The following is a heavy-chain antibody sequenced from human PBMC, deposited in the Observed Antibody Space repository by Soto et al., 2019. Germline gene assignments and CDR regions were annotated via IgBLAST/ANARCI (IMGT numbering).Heavy chain of an antibody. CDR3: AKDLEGVPAAVDY. CDR2: ISGSGGST. V-gene: IGHV3-23*01. Sequence: EVQLLESGGGLVQPGGSLRLSCAASGFTFSTYAMSWVRQAPGKGLEWVSSISGSGGSTYYADSVKGRFTISRDNSKNTLYLQMNSLRAEDTALYYCAKDLEGVPAAVDYWGQGTLVTVSS. J-gene: IGHJ4*02. CDR1: GFTFSTYA. D-gene: IGHD2-2*01.